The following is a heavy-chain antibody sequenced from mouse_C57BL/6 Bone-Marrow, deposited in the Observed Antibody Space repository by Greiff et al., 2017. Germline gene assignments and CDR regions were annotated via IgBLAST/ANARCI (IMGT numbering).Heavy chain of an antibody. J-gene: IGHJ2*01. D-gene: IGHD1-1*01. Sequence: EVQLQQSGPELVKPGASVKMSCKASGYTFTDYNMHWVKQSHGKSLEWIGYINPNNGGTSYNQKFKGKATLTVNKSSSTAYMELRSLTSEDSAVYYCAINYYGSSPNWGQGTTLTVSS. CDR3: AINYYGSSPN. CDR1: GYTFTDYN. CDR2: INPNNGGT. V-gene: IGHV1-22*01.